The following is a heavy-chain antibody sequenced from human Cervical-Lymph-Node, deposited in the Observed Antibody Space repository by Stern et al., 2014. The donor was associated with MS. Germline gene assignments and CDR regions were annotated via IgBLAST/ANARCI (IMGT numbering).Heavy chain of an antibody. CDR1: GLSPSNPRMG. CDR3: ARSYSGTYLDWFDP. Sequence: QVTLRESGPVLVKPTETLTLTCSVSGLSPSNPRMGVSWIRQPPGKALEWLAHNFSTDEKSYSTSLESRLTISRGTSKSQVVLTMTNMDPVDTATYYCARSYSGTYLDWFDPWGQGTLVTVSS. CDR2: NFSTDEK. J-gene: IGHJ5*02. V-gene: IGHV2-26*01. D-gene: IGHD1-26*01.